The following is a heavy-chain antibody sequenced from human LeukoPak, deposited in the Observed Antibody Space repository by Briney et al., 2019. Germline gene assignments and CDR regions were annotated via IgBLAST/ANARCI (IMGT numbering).Heavy chain of an antibody. J-gene: IGHJ6*03. CDR3: ARDGSGFYLYYYMDV. Sequence: GGSLRLSCAASGFTFTDYSMTWVRQAPGKGLDWVSSISTVSTYTFYSDSAKGRFTITRDTAKNTLYLQMSRLSAEDTGVYYCARDGSGFYLYYYMDVWGRGTTVTVSS. CDR2: ISTVSTYT. D-gene: IGHD6-25*01. CDR1: GFTFTDYS. V-gene: IGHV3-21*01.